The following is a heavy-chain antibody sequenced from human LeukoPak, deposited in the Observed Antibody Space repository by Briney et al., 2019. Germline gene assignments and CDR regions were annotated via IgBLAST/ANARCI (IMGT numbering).Heavy chain of an antibody. V-gene: IGHV3-23*01. CDR1: GFTFSSYA. CDR2: IIGSGVST. J-gene: IGHJ4*02. CDR3: AKDLDLVGATVGY. Sequence: GGSLRLSCAAPGFTFSSYAMNWVRQAPGRGLEWVSTIIGSGVSTFYADSVKGRFTISRDNSKNTLYLQVNSLRAEDTAVYYCAKDLDLVGATVGYWGQGTLVTVSS. D-gene: IGHD1-26*01.